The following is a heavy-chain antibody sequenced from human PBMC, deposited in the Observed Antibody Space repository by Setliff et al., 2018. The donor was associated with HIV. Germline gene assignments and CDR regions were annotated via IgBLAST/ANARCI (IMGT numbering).Heavy chain of an antibody. D-gene: IGHD3-9*01. J-gene: IGHJ3*02. CDR3: ARTILRYFGWENPLPDAFDI. Sequence: ASVKVSCKASRYTFTSYGISWVRQAPGQGLEWMGWINTYKGNTNCAQKVQGRVTMTKDTSTSTAYLEVRSLRSDDTAVYYCARTILRYFGWENPLPDAFDIWGQGTMVTVS. CDR1: RYTFTSYG. V-gene: IGHV1-18*01. CDR2: INTYKGNT.